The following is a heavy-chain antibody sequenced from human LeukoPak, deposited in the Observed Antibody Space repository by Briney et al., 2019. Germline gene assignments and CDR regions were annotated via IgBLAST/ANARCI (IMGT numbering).Heavy chain of an antibody. Sequence: SGTLSLTCAVSGGSISSSNWWSWVRPPPGKGLEGIGEIYHSGSTNYNPSLKRRVTISVDKSKNQFSLKLSSVTAADTAVYYCARVTTMVRGVIINWFDPWGQGTLVTVSS. CDR1: GGSISSSNW. CDR2: IYHSGST. CDR3: ARVTTMVRGVIINWFDP. V-gene: IGHV4-4*02. D-gene: IGHD3-10*01. J-gene: IGHJ5*02.